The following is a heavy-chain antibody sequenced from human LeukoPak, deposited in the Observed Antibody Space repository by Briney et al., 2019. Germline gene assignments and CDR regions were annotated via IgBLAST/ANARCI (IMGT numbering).Heavy chain of an antibody. J-gene: IGHJ5*02. D-gene: IGHD1-26*01. Sequence: SETLSLTCTVSGASISNYYWSWIRQPPGKGLECIGYVSYSGSTNYNPSLKSRVTISVDTSKSQFSLKLTSVTAADTAVYYCARSKYSGSYDGWFDPWGQGTLVTVSS. V-gene: IGHV4-59*08. CDR3: ARSKYSGSYDGWFDP. CDR1: GASISNYY. CDR2: VSYSGST.